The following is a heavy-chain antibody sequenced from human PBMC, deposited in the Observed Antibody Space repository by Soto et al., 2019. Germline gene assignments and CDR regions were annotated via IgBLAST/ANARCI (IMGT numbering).Heavy chain of an antibody. D-gene: IGHD3-10*01. Sequence: PVGSLRLSCAASDFDFSSYGIHWVRQAPGKGLEWVAASSYDGRETSYADSAKGRFTVSKEMSKNTAFLQMNALRHEDTAVYFCARDSGWPILKFDNWGQGTPVTVSS. CDR3: ARDSGWPILKFDN. J-gene: IGHJ4*02. V-gene: IGHV3-30*03. CDR1: DFDFSSYG. CDR2: SSYDGRET.